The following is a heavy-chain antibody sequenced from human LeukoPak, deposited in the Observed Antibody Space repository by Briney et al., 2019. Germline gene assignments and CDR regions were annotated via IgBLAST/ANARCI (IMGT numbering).Heavy chain of an antibody. CDR1: GFTFSDYY. CDR2: IYSGGST. J-gene: IGHJ4*02. CDR3: ARCAMVRGVISVFYFDY. D-gene: IGHD3-10*01. V-gene: IGHV3-53*01. Sequence: GGSLRLSCAASGFTFSDYYMSWVRQAPGKGLEWVSVIYSGGSTYYADSVKGRFTISRDNSKNTLYLQMNSLRAEDTAVYYCARCAMVRGVISVFYFDYWGQGTLVTVSS.